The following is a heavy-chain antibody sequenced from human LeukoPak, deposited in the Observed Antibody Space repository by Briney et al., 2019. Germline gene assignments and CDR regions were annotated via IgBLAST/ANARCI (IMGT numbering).Heavy chain of an antibody. Sequence: PSETLSLTCAVYGGSFSGYYWSWIRQPPGKGLEWIGEINHSGSTNYNPSLKSRVTISVDTSKNQFSLKLSSVTAADTAVYYCARGSRSYGSGSWFDPWGQGTLVTVSS. CDR3: ARGSRSYGSGSWFDP. D-gene: IGHD3-10*01. CDR1: GGSFSGYY. V-gene: IGHV4-34*01. J-gene: IGHJ5*02. CDR2: INHSGST.